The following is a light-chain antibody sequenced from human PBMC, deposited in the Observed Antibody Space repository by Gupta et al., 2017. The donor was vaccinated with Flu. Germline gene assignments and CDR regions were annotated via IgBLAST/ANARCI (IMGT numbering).Light chain of an antibody. V-gene: IGKV3-20*01. CDR3: QQFSSSPYT. Sequence: ENVLTQSPGTLSLSPGERVTLSCRASQSVSNNYLAWYQQKLGQPPRLLIYGASNRATGIPDRFSGSGSGTDFTLTISRLEPEDFVVYFCQQFSSSPYTFGQGSKLEIK. CDR2: GAS. CDR1: QSVSNNY. J-gene: IGKJ2*01.